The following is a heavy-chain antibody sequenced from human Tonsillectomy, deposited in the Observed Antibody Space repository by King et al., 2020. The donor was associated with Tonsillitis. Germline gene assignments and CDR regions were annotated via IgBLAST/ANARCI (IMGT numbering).Heavy chain of an antibody. V-gene: IGHV3-30*04. CDR3: ARDPGGYGDYGGMIEY. CDR2: ISYDRSNK. Sequence: HVQLVESGGGVVQPGRSLRLSCAASGFTFSSYAMHWVRQAPGKGLEWVAVISYDRSNKYYADSVKGRFTISRDNSKNTLYLQMNSLRAEDTAVYYCARDPGGYGDYGGMIEYWGQGTLVTVSS. CDR1: GFTFSSYA. D-gene: IGHD4-17*01. J-gene: IGHJ4*02.